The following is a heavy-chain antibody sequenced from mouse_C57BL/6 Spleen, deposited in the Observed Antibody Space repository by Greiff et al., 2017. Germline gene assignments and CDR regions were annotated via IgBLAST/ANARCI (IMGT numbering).Heavy chain of an antibody. CDR1: GYTFTDYY. CDR3: ARYPLLTYYCSSNLSFDY. V-gene: IGHV14-2*01. CDR2: IDPADGDT. Sequence: VQLQQPGAELVKPGASVKLSCTASGYTFTDYYMHWVKQRTGQGLEWIGRIDPADGDTKYAPKFQGKDTLTVDTSSNTAYLQLSSLTSEDTAVYYCARYPLLTYYCSSNLSFDYWGQVTTLTVAS. J-gene: IGHJ2*01. D-gene: IGHD1-1*01.